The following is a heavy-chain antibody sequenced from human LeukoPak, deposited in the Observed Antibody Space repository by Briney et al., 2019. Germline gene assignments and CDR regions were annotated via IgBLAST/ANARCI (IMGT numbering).Heavy chain of an antibody. D-gene: IGHD3-22*01. Sequence: GGSLRLSCAASGFTFSSYAMSWVRQASGKGLEWVSAISGSGGSTYYADSVKGRFTISRDNSKNTLYLQMNSLRAEDTAVYYCAKEKMGAMIVVVIPYFDYWGQGTLVTVSS. V-gene: IGHV3-23*01. CDR1: GFTFSSYA. CDR2: ISGSGGST. J-gene: IGHJ4*02. CDR3: AKEKMGAMIVVVIPYFDY.